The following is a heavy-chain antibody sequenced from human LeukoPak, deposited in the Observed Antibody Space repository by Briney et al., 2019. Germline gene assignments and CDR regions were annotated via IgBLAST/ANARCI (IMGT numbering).Heavy chain of an antibody. CDR1: GFTFSSYA. V-gene: IGHV3-30-3*01. CDR2: ISYDGSNK. CDR3: ARSLVGAKSFDY. J-gene: IGHJ4*02. D-gene: IGHD1-26*01. Sequence: GGSLRLSCAASGFTFSSYAMHWVRQAPGKGLEWVAVISYDGSNKYYADSVKGRFTISRDNSKNTLYLQMNSLRAEDTAVYYCARSLVGAKSFDYWGQGTLVTVSS.